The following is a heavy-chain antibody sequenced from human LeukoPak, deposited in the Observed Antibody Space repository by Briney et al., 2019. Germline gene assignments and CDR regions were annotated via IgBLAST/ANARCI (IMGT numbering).Heavy chain of an antibody. Sequence: GGSLRLSCAASGFTFSNVWMSWVREAPGKGLEWVGRIKSKTDGGTTDYAAPVKGRFTISRDDSKNTLYLQMNSLKTEDTAVYYCTTYGDYEGLIDYWGQGTLVTVSS. V-gene: IGHV3-15*01. CDR3: TTYGDYEGLIDY. J-gene: IGHJ4*02. CDR1: GFTFSNVW. CDR2: IKSKTDGGTT. D-gene: IGHD4-17*01.